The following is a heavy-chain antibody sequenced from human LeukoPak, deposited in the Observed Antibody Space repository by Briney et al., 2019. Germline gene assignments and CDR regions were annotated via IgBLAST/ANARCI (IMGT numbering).Heavy chain of an antibody. J-gene: IGHJ6*04. Sequence: ASVTLSFKGSGYTFTIYAMHWVRQAPGQRPELMGLINACNGNRKYSQKFQGRVSITRDTSASTAYMELSSLRSEDTAVYYCARSRDRGVDKQQPYYYYGMDVWGKGTTVTASS. V-gene: IGHV1-3*01. D-gene: IGHD3-10*01. CDR1: GYTFTIYA. CDR2: INACNGNR. CDR3: ARSRDRGVDKQQPYYYYGMDV.